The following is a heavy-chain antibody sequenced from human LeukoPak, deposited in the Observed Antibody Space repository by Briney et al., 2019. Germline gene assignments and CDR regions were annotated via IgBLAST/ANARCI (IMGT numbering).Heavy chain of an antibody. D-gene: IGHD6-19*01. V-gene: IGHV3-13*01. Sequence: PGGPLRLSCAASGFTFSSYDMHWVRQATGKGLEWVSAIGTAGDTYYPGSVKGRFTISRENAKNSLYLQMNSLRAGDTAVYYCARVADSSGWYDYWGQGTLVTVSS. CDR2: IGTAGDT. CDR1: GFTFSSYD. CDR3: ARVADSSGWYDY. J-gene: IGHJ4*02.